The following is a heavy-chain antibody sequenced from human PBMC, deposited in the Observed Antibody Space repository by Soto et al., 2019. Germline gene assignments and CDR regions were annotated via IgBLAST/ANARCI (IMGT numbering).Heavy chain of an antibody. Sequence: QVQLQESGPGLVKPSQTLSLTCTLSGGSISSEGYYWTWIRQHPGKGLEWIGDFYYSGTTSYNPSLKSRLTISVDTSNNQFSLRLSSVTAADTAMYYCARRHDIVTGSDSFDVWGRGTMVTVSS. CDR2: FYYSGTT. D-gene: IGHD3-9*01. V-gene: IGHV4-31*03. CDR3: ARRHDIVTGSDSFDV. CDR1: GGSISSEGYY. J-gene: IGHJ3*01.